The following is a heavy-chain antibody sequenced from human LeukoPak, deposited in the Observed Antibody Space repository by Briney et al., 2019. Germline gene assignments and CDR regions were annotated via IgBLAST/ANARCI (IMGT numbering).Heavy chain of an antibody. J-gene: IGHJ4*02. V-gene: IGHV3-21*01. CDR3: ARDGSGAVAGTGEGDFDY. D-gene: IGHD6-19*01. Sequence: KSGGSLRLSCAASGFTFSSYSMNWVRQAPGKGLEWVSSISSSSSFRYYADSVKGRVTISRDNAKNSLYLHMNTLRAEDTAVYYCARDGSGAVAGTGEGDFDYWGQGTLVTVSS. CDR2: ISSSSSFR. CDR1: GFTFSSYS.